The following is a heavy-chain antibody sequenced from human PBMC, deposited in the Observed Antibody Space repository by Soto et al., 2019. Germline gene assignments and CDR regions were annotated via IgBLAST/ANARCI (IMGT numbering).Heavy chain of an antibody. V-gene: IGHV3-15*01. J-gene: IGHJ4*02. Sequence: EVQLVESGGGLVKPGGSLRLSCAASGFTFSNAWMSWVRQAPGKGLEWVGRIKSKTDGGTTDYAAPVKGRFTISRDDSKNTLYRQKNRLKTEEAAVNYLTTDPFGSGFYRGGGGDYWGQGTLVTVSS. CDR2: IKSKTDGGTT. CDR3: TTDPFGSGFYRGGGGDY. D-gene: IGHD3-3*01. CDR1: GFTFSNAW.